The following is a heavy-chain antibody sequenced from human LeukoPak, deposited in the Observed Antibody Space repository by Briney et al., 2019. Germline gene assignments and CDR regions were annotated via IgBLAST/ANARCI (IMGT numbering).Heavy chain of an antibody. D-gene: IGHD5-12*01. CDR2: VSASGGST. Sequence: GGSLRLSCAASGFTFSNYAMSWDRQAPGKGLEWVSGVSASGGSTYYADSVKGRFTISRDNFKYMLYLQMISLRAEDTALYYCASGHSAFSFDFWGQGSLVTVSS. J-gene: IGHJ4*02. CDR3: ASGHSAFSFDF. CDR1: GFTFSNYA. V-gene: IGHV3-23*01.